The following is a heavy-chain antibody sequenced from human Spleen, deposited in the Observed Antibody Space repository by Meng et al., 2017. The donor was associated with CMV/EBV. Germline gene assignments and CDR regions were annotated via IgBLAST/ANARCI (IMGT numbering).Heavy chain of an antibody. CDR2: MNFQSGSA. D-gene: IGHD3-3*01. CDR1: GFTFNKFD. J-gene: IGHJ6*02. V-gene: IGHV1-8*01. Sequence: ASVKVSCKSSGFTFNKFDINWVRQARGQGLEWMGWMNFQSGSAGHAQKFQGRVTMTRNTSIGTAYMELRSLTSDDTAVYFCARGSHNFWSGSSFFYGMDVWGQGTTVTVSS. CDR3: ARGSHNFWSGSSFFYGMDV.